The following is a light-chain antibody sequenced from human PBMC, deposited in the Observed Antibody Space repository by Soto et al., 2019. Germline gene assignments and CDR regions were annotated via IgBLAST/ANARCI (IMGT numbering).Light chain of an antibody. J-gene: IGLJ3*02. CDR3: CSYADSSTWV. V-gene: IGLV2-23*01. CDR1: SSDVGTYNL. Sequence: QSALTQPASVSGSPGQSITISCTGTSSDVGTYNLVSWYQQHAGKAPKPMLYEGSTRPAGVSNRFSGSKSGNTASLQISGLQAEDEADYYCCSYADSSTWVFGGGTKLTVL. CDR2: EGS.